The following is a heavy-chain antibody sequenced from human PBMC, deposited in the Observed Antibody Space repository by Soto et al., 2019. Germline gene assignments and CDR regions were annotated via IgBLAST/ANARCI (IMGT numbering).Heavy chain of an antibody. CDR3: ARGPIYGDYFQNDAFDI. Sequence: QVQLQQWGAGLLKPSETLSLTCAVYGGSFSGYYWSWIRQPPGKGLEWIGEINHSGSTNYNPSLKSRVTISVDTSKNQFSLKLSSVTAADTAVYYCARGPIYGDYFQNDAFDIWGQGTMVTVSS. D-gene: IGHD4-17*01. V-gene: IGHV4-34*01. J-gene: IGHJ3*02. CDR2: INHSGST. CDR1: GGSFSGYY.